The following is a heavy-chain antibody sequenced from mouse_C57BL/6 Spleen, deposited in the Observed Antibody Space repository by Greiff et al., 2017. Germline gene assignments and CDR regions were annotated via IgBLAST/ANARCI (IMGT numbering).Heavy chain of an antibody. J-gene: IGHJ2*01. V-gene: IGHV5-6*01. CDR1: GFTFSSYG. CDR3: ARTPDGYYFTFDY. D-gene: IGHD2-3*01. CDR2: ISSGGSYT. Sequence: EVMLVESGGDLVKPGGSLKLSCAASGFTFSSYGMSWVRQTPDKRLEWVATISSGGSYTYYPDSVKGRFTISRDNAKNTLYLQMSSLKSEDTAMYYCARTPDGYYFTFDYWGQGTTLTVSS.